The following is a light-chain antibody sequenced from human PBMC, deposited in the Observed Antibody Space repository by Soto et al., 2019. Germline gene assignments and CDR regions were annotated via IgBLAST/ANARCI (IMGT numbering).Light chain of an antibody. CDR2: KAS. J-gene: IGKJ1*01. CDR3: QQYNSYPRT. Sequence: DIQMTQSPATLSSSVGDRVTITCRASQSISSRFAWCQQKQGKAPKLLIYKASSLESGVTSRFSGSGSGTEFTITISSLQPDDFATYYCQQYNSYPRTFGQGTKVEIK. CDR1: QSISSR. V-gene: IGKV1-5*03.